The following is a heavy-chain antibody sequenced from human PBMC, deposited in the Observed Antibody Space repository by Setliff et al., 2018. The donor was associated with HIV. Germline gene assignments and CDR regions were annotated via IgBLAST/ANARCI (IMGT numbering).Heavy chain of an antibody. J-gene: IGHJ6*03. CDR2: IKQDGSEQ. D-gene: IGHD3-16*01. CDR3: ARDFFGDGYMDV. Sequence: GGSLRLSCAASGFTFTNYWMSWVRQAPGKGLEWVANIKQDGSEQFYVDSVKGRFTISRDNAKNSLYLQMNSLRSEDTAVYYCARDFFGDGYMDVWGKGTTVTVSS. CDR1: GFTFTNYW. V-gene: IGHV3-7*01.